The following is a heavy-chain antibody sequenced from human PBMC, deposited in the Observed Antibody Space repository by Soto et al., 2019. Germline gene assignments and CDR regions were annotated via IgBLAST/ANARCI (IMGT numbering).Heavy chain of an antibody. CDR1: GFSLTTSGVG. CDR3: AHQQFSYDF. J-gene: IGHJ4*02. V-gene: IGHV2-5*02. D-gene: IGHD4-4*01. CDR2: IYWDDDK. Sequence: QITLKESGPMLVKPTQTLTLTCTFSGFSLTTSGVGVGWIRQPPGQALEWVAVIYWDDDKRYSPSLKSRLTVKKDTSKNQVLLTMTSLDPVDTATYYCAHQQFSYDFWGQGTLVTVSS.